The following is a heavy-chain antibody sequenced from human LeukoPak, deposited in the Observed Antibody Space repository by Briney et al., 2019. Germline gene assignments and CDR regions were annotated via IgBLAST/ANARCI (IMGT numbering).Heavy chain of an antibody. J-gene: IGHJ4*02. V-gene: IGHV3-21*01. Sequence: GGSLRLSCAASGFTFSSYSMNWVRQAPGKGLEWVSSISSSSSYIYYADSVKGRFTISRDNSKNTLYLQMNSLRAEDTAVYYCAKDLRHYYYGSGSWSLDYWGQGTLVTVSS. CDR3: AKDLRHYYYGSGSWSLDY. D-gene: IGHD3-10*01. CDR1: GFTFSSYS. CDR2: ISSSSSYI.